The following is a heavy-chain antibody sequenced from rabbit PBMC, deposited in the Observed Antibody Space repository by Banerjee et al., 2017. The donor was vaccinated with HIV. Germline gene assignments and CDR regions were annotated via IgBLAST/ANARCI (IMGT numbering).Heavy chain of an antibody. CDR3: ARIGTSGWGEWTYYFDL. CDR1: GIDFSSYYR. CDR2: IYTTSGST. Sequence: QQQLEESGGGLVKPGGTLTLTCKASGIDFSSYYRMCWVRLAPGRGLELIACIYTTSGSTWYASWVNGRFTISRSTSLNTVDLKMASLTAADTATYFCARIGTSGWGEWTYYFDLWGQGSLVTVS. J-gene: IGHJ4*01. D-gene: IGHD4-1*01. V-gene: IGHV1S43*01.